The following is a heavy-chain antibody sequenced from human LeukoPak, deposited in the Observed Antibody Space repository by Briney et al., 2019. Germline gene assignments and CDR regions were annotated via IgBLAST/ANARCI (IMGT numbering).Heavy chain of an antibody. CDR2: INPNSGGT. V-gene: IGHV1-2*02. CDR1: GYTFTGYY. J-gene: IGHJ4*02. D-gene: IGHD3-16*02. Sequence: ASVKVSCKASGYTFTGYYMHWVRQAPGQGLEWMGWINPNSGGTNYAQKFQGRVTMTRDTSISTAYMELSRLRSDDTAVYYYASASWDYVWGSYRSKDDYWGQGTLVTVSS. CDR3: ASASWDYVWGSYRSKDDY.